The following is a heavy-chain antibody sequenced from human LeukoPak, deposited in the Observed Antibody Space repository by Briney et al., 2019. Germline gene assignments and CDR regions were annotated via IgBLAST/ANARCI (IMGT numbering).Heavy chain of an antibody. Sequence: PSETLSLTCAVSGYSISSGYYWGWIRQPPGKGLEWIGSIYHSGSTYYNPSLKSRVTISVDTSKNQFSLKLSSVTAADTAVYYCARGYGDGTDWFDPWGQGTLVTVSS. CDR2: IYHSGST. D-gene: IGHD4-17*01. J-gene: IGHJ5*02. CDR3: ARGYGDGTDWFDP. CDR1: GYSISSGYY. V-gene: IGHV4-38-2*01.